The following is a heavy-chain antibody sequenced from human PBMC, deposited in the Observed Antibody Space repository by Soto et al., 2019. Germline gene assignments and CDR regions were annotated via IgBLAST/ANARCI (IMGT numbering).Heavy chain of an antibody. J-gene: IGHJ4*02. Sequence: QMQLVQSGAEVKKPGSSVKVSCKASGGTLSSFINYPINWVRQAPGQGLEWMGGIVPNVGTVNYAQKFQGRVTITAYKSTGTAYMEVSSLRSEDTALYYCARRDTSGFLRYFDNWGQGTLVTVSS. CDR1: GGTLSSFINYP. V-gene: IGHV1-69*06. CDR2: IVPNVGTV. D-gene: IGHD3-3*01. CDR3: ARRDTSGFLRYFDN.